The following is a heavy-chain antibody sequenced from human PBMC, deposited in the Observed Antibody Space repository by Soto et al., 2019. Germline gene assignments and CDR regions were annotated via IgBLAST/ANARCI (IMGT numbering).Heavy chain of an antibody. V-gene: IGHV3-9*01. D-gene: IGHD3-22*01. J-gene: IGHJ4*02. CDR3: AKGRSSMIVVVMDY. CDR2: ITWNSCHI. Sequence: EVQLVESGGALVQPGRSLRLSCVASGFNFDDSAMNWVRQVPGKGLEWVSGITWNSCHILYADSVKGRFTISRDNAKKSLYLELNSLRPEDTALYYCAKGRSSMIVVVMDYWGQGTPVTVSS. CDR1: GFNFDDSA.